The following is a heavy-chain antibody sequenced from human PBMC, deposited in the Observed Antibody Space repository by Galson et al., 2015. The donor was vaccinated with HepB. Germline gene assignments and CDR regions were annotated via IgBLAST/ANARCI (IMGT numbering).Heavy chain of an antibody. CDR2: IRSKAYGGTT. J-gene: IGHJ4*02. Sequence: SLRLSCAASGFTFGDYAMSWFRQAPGKGLEWVGFIRSKAYGGTTEYAASVKGRFTISRDDSKSIAYLQMNSLKTEDTAVYYCTSEIDYYDSSGYGFNFDYWGQGALVTVSS. CDR3: TSEIDYYDSSGYGFNFDY. D-gene: IGHD3-22*01. CDR1: GFTFGDYA. V-gene: IGHV3-49*03.